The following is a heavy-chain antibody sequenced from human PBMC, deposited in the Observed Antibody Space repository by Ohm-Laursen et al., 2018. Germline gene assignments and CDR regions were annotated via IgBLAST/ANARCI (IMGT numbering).Heavy chain of an antibody. V-gene: IGHV3-33*01. J-gene: IGHJ3*01. Sequence: SLRLSCAASGFNFGAHNMDWVRQAPGKGLEWVSLLWYDGSNKLYAESVKGRFTISRDTSKKTLYLQMSALSAEDTAVYYCARDRTVYGVGNGLDALDVWAKGQWSPSLQ. CDR3: ARDRTVYGVGNGLDALDV. CDR2: LWYDGSNK. D-gene: IGHD3-3*01. CDR1: GFNFGAHN.